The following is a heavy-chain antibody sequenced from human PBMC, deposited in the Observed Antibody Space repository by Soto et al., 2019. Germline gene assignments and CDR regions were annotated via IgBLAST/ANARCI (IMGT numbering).Heavy chain of an antibody. V-gene: IGHV4-59*01. Sequence: PSETLSLTCTVSGGSINYYYWNWIRQPPGKGLEWIGYIYYTGSTSYNPSVKSPVTISADTSKNQFSLKLSSVTAADTAMYYCARDNGTYSAFDIWGQGTMVTVSS. CDR1: GGSINYYY. D-gene: IGHD1-26*01. CDR2: IYYTGST. J-gene: IGHJ3*02. CDR3: ARDNGTYSAFDI.